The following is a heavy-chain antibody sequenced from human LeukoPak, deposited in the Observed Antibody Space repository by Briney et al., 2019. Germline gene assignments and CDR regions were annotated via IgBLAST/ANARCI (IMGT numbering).Heavy chain of an antibody. J-gene: IGHJ6*02. CDR1: GVTFRSSW. CDR2: IKKDGSEK. D-gene: IGHD1-1*01. V-gene: IGHV3-7*05. Sequence: GWSLRLSCAASGVTFRSSWMSWVRQAPGKGLEWVASIKKDGSEKYYVDFVKGRFSISRGNAKNSLYLQMNSLGADDTAVYYCAGGTGMDVWGQGTTVTVSS. CDR3: AGGTGMDV.